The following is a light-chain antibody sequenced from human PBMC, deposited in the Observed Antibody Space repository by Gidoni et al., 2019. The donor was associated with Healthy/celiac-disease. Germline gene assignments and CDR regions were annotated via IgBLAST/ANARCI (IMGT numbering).Light chain of an antibody. J-gene: IGLJ2*01. Sequence: QSALTQPAYVSGSPGQSITISCTGTSSDVGGYNYVSWYQQHPGKAPKRMIYDVSNRPSGVSNRFSGSKSGNTASLTISGLQAEDEADYYCSSYTSSSTLVVFGGGTKLTVL. V-gene: IGLV2-14*01. CDR1: SSDVGGYNY. CDR3: SSYTSSSTLVV. CDR2: DVS.